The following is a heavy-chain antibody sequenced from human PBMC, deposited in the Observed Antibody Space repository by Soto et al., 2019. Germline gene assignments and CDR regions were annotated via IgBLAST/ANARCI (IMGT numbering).Heavy chain of an antibody. J-gene: IGHJ6*02. CDR1: GGTFGNSA. D-gene: IGHD3-10*01. CDR2: IIPSFATG. CDR3: ARSYYGSGSYWFYGMDV. Sequence: QVQLVQSGAEVKKPGSSGKVSCKASGGTFGNSAISWVRQAPGQGLEWMGGIIPSFATGNSAPEFQGRLTITADKSTTTAYMELSSLRSEDTAVYYCARSYYGSGSYWFYGMDVWGQGTTVTVSS. V-gene: IGHV1-69*06.